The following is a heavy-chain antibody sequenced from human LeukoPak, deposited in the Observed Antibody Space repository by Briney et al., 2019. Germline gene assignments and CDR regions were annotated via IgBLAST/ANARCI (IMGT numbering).Heavy chain of an antibody. V-gene: IGHV3-7*01. J-gene: IGHJ4*02. Sequence: GGSLRLSCAASGFTFSNYWMSWVRQAPGKGLEWVANIKQDGSEKNYADSVKGRITISRDNAKNSLYLQMNSLRAEDTAVYYCAIVTVLDYWGQGTLVTVSS. CDR2: IKQDGSEK. CDR3: AIVTVLDY. CDR1: GFTFSNYW. D-gene: IGHD4-11*01.